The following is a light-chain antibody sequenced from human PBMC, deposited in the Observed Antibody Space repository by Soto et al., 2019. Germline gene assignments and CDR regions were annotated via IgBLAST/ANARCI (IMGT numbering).Light chain of an antibody. Sequence: DTQMTQSPPSLSASVGDRVTITCRASQSISNYLNWYQQKPGKAPKLLIYDASSLQSGVPSRFSGSRSGTDFTLTISSLQPEDFATYYCQQSYSVPRTF. CDR2: DAS. V-gene: IGKV1-39*01. J-gene: IGKJ1*01. CDR3: QQSYSVPRT. CDR1: QSISNY.